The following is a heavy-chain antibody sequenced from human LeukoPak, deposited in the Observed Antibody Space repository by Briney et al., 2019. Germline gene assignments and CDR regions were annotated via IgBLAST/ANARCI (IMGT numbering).Heavy chain of an antibody. V-gene: IGHV3-30*18. CDR3: AKDSGGYSYGPDY. Sequence: GRSLRLSCAASGFMFRSYGMHWVRQAPGKGLEWVAVISYGESKIHYTDSVKGRFTISRDNSKNTLYLQMNSLRAEDTAVYYCAKDSGGYSYGPDYWGQGTLVTVSS. J-gene: IGHJ4*02. CDR2: ISYGESKI. CDR1: GFMFRSYG. D-gene: IGHD5-18*01.